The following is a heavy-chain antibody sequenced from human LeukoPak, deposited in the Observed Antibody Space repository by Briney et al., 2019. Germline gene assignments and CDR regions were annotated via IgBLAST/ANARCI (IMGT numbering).Heavy chain of an antibody. CDR3: ARERARRPRERSIGY. V-gene: IGHV1-2*02. J-gene: IGHJ4*02. CDR1: GYTFTGYY. CDR2: INPNSGGT. D-gene: IGHD1-26*01. Sequence: GASVTVSCKASGYTFTGYYLHWVRQAPGQGLEWMGWINPNSGGTNDAQQSEGRVHMTRDTPNSTAYIELSRLRSDDTAVYYCARERARRPRERSIGYWGQGTLVTVSP.